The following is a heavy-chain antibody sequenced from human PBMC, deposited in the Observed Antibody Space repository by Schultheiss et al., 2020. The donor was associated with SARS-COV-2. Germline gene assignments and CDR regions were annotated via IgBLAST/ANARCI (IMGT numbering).Heavy chain of an antibody. CDR2: IFTSGTT. CDR3: ARSRYGDLFDY. Sequence: SCTVSGGSISSYYWSWIRQPAGKGLEWIGRIFTSGTTNYNPSLKSRVTISVDTSKNQFSLKLSSVTAADTAVYYCARSRYGDLFDYWGQGTLVTVSS. J-gene: IGHJ4*02. CDR1: GGSISSYY. D-gene: IGHD4-17*01. V-gene: IGHV4-4*07.